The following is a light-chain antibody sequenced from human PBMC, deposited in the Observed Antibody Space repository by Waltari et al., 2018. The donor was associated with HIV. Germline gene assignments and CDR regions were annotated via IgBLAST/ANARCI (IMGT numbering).Light chain of an antibody. CDR2: LNSDGSH. CDR3: QTWDTGIRV. J-gene: IGLJ3*02. Sequence: QLVLTQSPSASASLGASVKFTCTLSSGHSNYDIAWHQQQPEKGPRYLMKLNSDGSHSKGDGIPDRFSGSSSGAGRYRTISSLQSEDEADYYCQTWDTGIRVFGGGTKLTVL. V-gene: IGLV4-69*01. CDR1: SGHSNYD.